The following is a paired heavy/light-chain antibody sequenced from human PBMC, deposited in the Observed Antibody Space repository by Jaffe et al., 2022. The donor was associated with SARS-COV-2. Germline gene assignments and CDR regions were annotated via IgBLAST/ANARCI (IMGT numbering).Heavy chain of an antibody. CDR2: TSSSGST. Sequence: QVQLQESGPGLVKPAETLSLNCTVSGGSISSYYWTWIRQPPGKGLEWIGYTSSSGSTNYNPSLKSRVTISVDTSKNQFSLKVNSVTAADTAVYFCAGGGSTWFTWGQGTLVTVSS. J-gene: IGHJ4*02. CDR3: AGGGSTWFT. V-gene: IGHV4-59*01. D-gene: IGHD6-13*01. CDR1: GGSISSYY.
Light chain of an antibody. CDR1: QSVYSSF. J-gene: IGKJ2*01. CDR2: GAS. CDR3: QQYGSSPYT. Sequence: EIVLTQSPGTLSLSPGERATLSCRASQSVYSSFLAWYQQKPGQAPRLLIYGASSRATGIPDRFTGSGSGTDFTLTISRLEPEDFAVYYCQQYGSSPYTFGQGTKLEIK. V-gene: IGKV3-20*01.